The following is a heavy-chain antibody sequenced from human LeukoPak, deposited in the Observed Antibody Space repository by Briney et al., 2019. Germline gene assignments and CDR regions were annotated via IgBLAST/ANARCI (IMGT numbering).Heavy chain of an antibody. CDR1: GFTSSNYA. CDR3: AKERYDFSSGYLYYFDY. V-gene: IGHV3-23*01. Sequence: GGSLRLSCAASGFTSSNYAMSWVRQAPGKGLEWVSATSGSGGSTRYADSVKGRFTISRDNSKNTLYPQMNSLRAEDTAVYYCAKERYDFSSGYLYYFDYWGQGTLVTVSS. CDR2: TSGSGGST. D-gene: IGHD3-3*01. J-gene: IGHJ4*02.